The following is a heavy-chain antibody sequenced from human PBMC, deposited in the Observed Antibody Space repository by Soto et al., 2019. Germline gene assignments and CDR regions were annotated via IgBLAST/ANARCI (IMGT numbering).Heavy chain of an antibody. V-gene: IGHV4-59*01. CDR2: MYYSGST. J-gene: IGHJ4*02. Sequence: SETLSLTCTVSGGSISSYYWSWIRQPPGKGLEWIGFMYYSGSTNYNPSLKSRVTISVDTSKNQFSLKLSSVTAADTAVYYCGGKNYDSSGYFDYWGQGTLVTVSS. CDR1: GGSISSYY. D-gene: IGHD3-22*01. CDR3: GGKNYDSSGYFDY.